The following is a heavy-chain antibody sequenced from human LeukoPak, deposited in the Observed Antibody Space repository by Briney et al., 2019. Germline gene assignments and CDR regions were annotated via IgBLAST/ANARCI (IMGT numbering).Heavy chain of an antibody. CDR2: IYYSGIT. Sequence: SETLSLTCTVSGGSISSYYWSWIRQPPGKGLEWIGYIYYSGITNYNPSLKSRVAISVDTSKNQFSLKLSSVTAADTAVYYCASGVLTVTLFDYWGQGTLVTVSS. V-gene: IGHV4-59*01. CDR3: ASGVLTVTLFDY. CDR1: GGSISSYY. D-gene: IGHD4-11*01. J-gene: IGHJ4*02.